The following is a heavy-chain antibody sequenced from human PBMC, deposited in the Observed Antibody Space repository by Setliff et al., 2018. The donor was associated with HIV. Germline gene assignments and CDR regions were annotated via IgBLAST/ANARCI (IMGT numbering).Heavy chain of an antibody. CDR3: ATLRYNWNYFDY. D-gene: IGHD1-20*01. CDR1: GGSFSGYY. Sequence: PSETLSLTCAVYGGSFSGYYWSWVRQPPEKGLEWIGEIDHSGSTIYNPSLKSRVTISIDTSKNQFSLNLTSVTAADTAVYYCATLRYNWNYFDYWGQGNLVTV. V-gene: IGHV4-34*01. CDR2: IDHSGST. J-gene: IGHJ4*02.